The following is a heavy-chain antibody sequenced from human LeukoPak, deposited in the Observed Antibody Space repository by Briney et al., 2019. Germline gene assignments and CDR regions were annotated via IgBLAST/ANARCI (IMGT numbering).Heavy chain of an antibody. J-gene: IGHJ6*04. Sequence: PGGSLRLSCAASGFTFSSYGMHWVRQAPGKGLEWVAVISYDGSNKYYADSVKGRFTISRDNSKNTPYLQMNSLRAEDTAVYYCAKDPRVVWNDDYYYYGMDVWGKGTTVTVSS. CDR2: ISYDGSNK. V-gene: IGHV3-30*18. CDR3: AKDPRVVWNDDYYYYGMDV. D-gene: IGHD1-1*01. CDR1: GFTFSSYG.